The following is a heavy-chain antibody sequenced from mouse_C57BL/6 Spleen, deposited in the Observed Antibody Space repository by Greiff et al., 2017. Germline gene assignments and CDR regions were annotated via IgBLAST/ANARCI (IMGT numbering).Heavy chain of an antibody. J-gene: IGHJ2*01. V-gene: IGHV5-4*01. D-gene: IGHD2-3*01. CDR1: GFTFSSYA. CDR3: ARGGGYYKAGTYYFDY. CDR2: ISDGGSYT. Sequence: DVQLVESGGGLVKPGGSLKLSCAASGFTFSSYAMSWVRQTPEKRLEWVATISDGGSYTYYPDNVKGRFTISRDNAKNNLYLQRSHLKSEDTAMYYCARGGGYYKAGTYYFDYWGQGTTLTVSS.